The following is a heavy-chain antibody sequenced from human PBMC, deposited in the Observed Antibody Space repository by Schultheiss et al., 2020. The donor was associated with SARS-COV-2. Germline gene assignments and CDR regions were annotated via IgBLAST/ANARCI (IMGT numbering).Heavy chain of an antibody. CDR2: IKSKTDGGTT. CDR1: GFTFSNAW. J-gene: IGHJ3*02. Sequence: GGSLRLSCAASGFTFSNAWMSWVRQAPGKGLEWVGRIKSKTDGGTTDYAAPVKGRFTISRDDSKNTLYLQMNSLKTEDTAVYYCTRKWIVATITSGSDAFDIWGQGTMVTVAS. V-gene: IGHV3-15*01. D-gene: IGHD5-12*01. CDR3: TRKWIVATITSGSDAFDI.